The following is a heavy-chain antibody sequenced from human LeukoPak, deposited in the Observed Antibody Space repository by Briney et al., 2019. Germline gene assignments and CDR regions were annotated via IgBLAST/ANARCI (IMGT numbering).Heavy chain of an antibody. Sequence: SETLSLTCTVSGGSISSGSYYWSWIRQPAGKGLEWIGRIYTSWSTNYNPSLKSRVTISVDTSKNQFSLKLSSVTAADTAVYYCASGKLGGDDYWGQGTLVTVSS. J-gene: IGHJ4*02. CDR3: ASGKLGGDDY. V-gene: IGHV4-61*02. CDR2: IYTSWST. D-gene: IGHD2-21*02. CDR1: GGSISSGSYY.